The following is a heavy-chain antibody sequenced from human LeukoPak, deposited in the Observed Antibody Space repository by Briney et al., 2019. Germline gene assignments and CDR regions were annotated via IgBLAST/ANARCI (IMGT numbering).Heavy chain of an antibody. D-gene: IGHD3-22*01. Sequence: PSETLCLTCTVSGGSISSYYWSWIRQPPGKGLEWIGYIYYSGSTNYNPSLKSRVTISVDTSKNQFSLKLSSVTAADTAVYYCARSETYYYDSSGSPGFFVIWGQGTMVTVSS. CDR3: ARSETYYYDSSGSPGFFVI. CDR2: IYYSGST. V-gene: IGHV4-59*08. CDR1: GGSISSYY. J-gene: IGHJ3*02.